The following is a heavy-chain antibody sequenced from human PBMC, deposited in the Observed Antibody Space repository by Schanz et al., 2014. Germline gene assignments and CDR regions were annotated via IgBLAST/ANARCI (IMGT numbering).Heavy chain of an antibody. D-gene: IGHD3-3*01. CDR2: IWYDGSNK. V-gene: IGHV3-33*01. J-gene: IGHJ4*02. CDR3: ARPIYDLWSGSFDY. CDR1: GFTFSSYG. Sequence: QVQLVESGGGVVQPGRSLRLSCAASGFTFSSYGMHWVRQAPGKGLEWVAIIWYDGSNKYYADSVKGRFTISRDNSKNTLFLQMSSLRAEDTAVYYCARPIYDLWSGSFDYWGQGTLVTVSS.